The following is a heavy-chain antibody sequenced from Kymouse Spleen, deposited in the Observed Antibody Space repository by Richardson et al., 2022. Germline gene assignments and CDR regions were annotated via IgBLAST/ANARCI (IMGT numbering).Heavy chain of an antibody. Sequence: EVQLVESGGGLVQPGGSLKLSCAASGFTFSGSAMHWVRQASGKGLEWVGRIRSKANSYATAYAASVKGRFTISRDDSKNTAYLQMNSLKTEDTAVYYCTRRGYSNYLFDYWGQGTLVTVSS. J-gene: IGHJ4*02. CDR3: TRRGYSNYLFDY. D-gene: IGHD4-11,IGHD4-11*01. CDR2: IRSKANSYAT. CDR1: GFTFSGSA. V-gene: IGHV3-73*02.